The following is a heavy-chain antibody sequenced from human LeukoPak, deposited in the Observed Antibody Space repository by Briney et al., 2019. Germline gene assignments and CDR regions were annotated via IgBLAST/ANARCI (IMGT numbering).Heavy chain of an antibody. CDR2: AFHTGNT. D-gene: IGHD1-1*01. J-gene: IGHJ3*01. CDR3: AGDVMSTALDAFDV. CDR1: GGSNTTSHW. Sequence: SGTLSLTCAVSGGSNTTSHWWNWVRQPPGKGLEWIGEAFHTGNTNYNPSLKSRVTISVDKSKNQFSLQLSSVTAADTAVYYCAGDVMSTALDAFDVWGQGTMVTVSS. V-gene: IGHV4-4*02.